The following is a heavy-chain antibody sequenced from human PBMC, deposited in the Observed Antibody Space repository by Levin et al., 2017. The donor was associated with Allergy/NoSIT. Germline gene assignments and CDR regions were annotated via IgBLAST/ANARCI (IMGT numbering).Heavy chain of an antibody. CDR2: IYYSGST. D-gene: IGHD2-2*01. J-gene: IGHJ4*02. V-gene: IGHV4-59*08. Sequence: SETLSLTCTVSGGSINSYYWSWIRQPPGKGLEWLGSIYYSGSTNYNPSLKSRVTISVDTSKNQFSLKLSSATAADTAVYYCARHHCSSSSCWTFDYWGQGTLVTVSS. CDR1: GGSINSYY. CDR3: ARHHCSSSSCWTFDY.